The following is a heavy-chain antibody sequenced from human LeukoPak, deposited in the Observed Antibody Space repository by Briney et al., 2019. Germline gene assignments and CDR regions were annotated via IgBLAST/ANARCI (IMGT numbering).Heavy chain of an antibody. V-gene: IGHV1-3*01. CDR1: GYTFTSYA. CDR3: ARGASRAAAGTGIDY. D-gene: IGHD6-13*01. CDR2: INAGNGNT. Sequence: GASVKVSCKASGYTFTSYAMHWVRQGPGQRLEWMGWINAGNGNTKYSQKFQGRVTITRDTSASTAYMELSSLRSEDTAVYYCARGASRAAAGTGIDYWGQGTLVTVSS. J-gene: IGHJ4*02.